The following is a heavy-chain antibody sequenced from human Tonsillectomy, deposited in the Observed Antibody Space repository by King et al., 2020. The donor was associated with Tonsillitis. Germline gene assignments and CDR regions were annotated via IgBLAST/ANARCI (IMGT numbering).Heavy chain of an antibody. J-gene: IGHJ4*02. V-gene: IGHV3-33*01. CDR3: ARNEYYDTQGWDY. CDR1: GFTFSNYG. Sequence: VQLVESGGGVVQPGRSLRLSCAASGFTFSNYGMHWVRQAPGKGLEWVAVIWYDGSNKYYADSVKGTFTISRNNSKNRLYLQMNSLRAEDTAVYYGARNEYYDTQGWDYWGKGTLVPVSS. D-gene: IGHD3-22*01. CDR2: IWYDGSNK.